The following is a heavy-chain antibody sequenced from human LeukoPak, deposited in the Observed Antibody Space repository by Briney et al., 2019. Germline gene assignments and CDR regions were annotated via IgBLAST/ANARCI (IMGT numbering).Heavy chain of an antibody. CDR2: MNPNSGNT. D-gene: IGHD3-3*01. J-gene: IGHJ4*02. V-gene: IGHV1-8*03. CDR1: GYTFTSYD. Sequence: ASVKVSCTASGYTFTSYDINWVRQATGQGLEWMGWMNPNSGNTGYAQKFQGRVTITRNTSISTAYMELSSLRSEDTAVYYCARGHDSTAPFDYWGQGTLVTVSS. CDR3: ARGHDSTAPFDY.